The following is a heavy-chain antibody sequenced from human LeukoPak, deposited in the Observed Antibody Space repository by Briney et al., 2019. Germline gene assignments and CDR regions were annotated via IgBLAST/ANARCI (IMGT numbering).Heavy chain of an antibody. J-gene: IGHJ5*02. CDR1: GGSISSYY. Sequence: SETLSLTCTVSGGSISSYYWSWIRQPPGKGLEWIGYIYYSGSTNYNPSLKSRVTISVDTSKNQFSLKLSSVTAADTAVYYCAIIGGSGWYLGWFDPWGQGTLVTVSS. D-gene: IGHD6-19*01. CDR2: IYYSGST. CDR3: AIIGGSGWYLGWFDP. V-gene: IGHV4-59*01.